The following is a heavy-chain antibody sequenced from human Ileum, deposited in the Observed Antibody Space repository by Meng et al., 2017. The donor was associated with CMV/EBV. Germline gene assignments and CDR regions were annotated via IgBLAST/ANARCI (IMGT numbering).Heavy chain of an antibody. Sequence: GESLKISCSVSGFSVTDKSMTWVRQAPGMGLEWISVIYSGGSANYADSVKGRFTISRDNSKNTLYLQMNSLTSGDTAVYFCAREFFLDHWGHGTLVTVSS. J-gene: IGHJ4*01. CDR3: AREFFLDH. V-gene: IGHV3-66*02. CDR2: IYSGGSA. D-gene: IGHD3-10*01. CDR1: GFSVTDKS.